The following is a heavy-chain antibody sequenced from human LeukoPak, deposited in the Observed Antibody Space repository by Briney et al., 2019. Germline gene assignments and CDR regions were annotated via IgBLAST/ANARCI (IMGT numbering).Heavy chain of an antibody. CDR1: GYTFTSYA. Sequence: ASVKVSCKASGYTFTSYAIHWVRQAPGQRLEWMGWINAGNGNTKYSQKLQGRVTITRDTSASTAYMELSSLRSEDTAVYYCARDPSSAAGPYYYYYYGMDVWGQGTTVTVSS. CDR2: INAGNGNT. D-gene: IGHD6-13*01. V-gene: IGHV1-3*01. CDR3: ARDPSSAAGPYYYYYYGMDV. J-gene: IGHJ6*02.